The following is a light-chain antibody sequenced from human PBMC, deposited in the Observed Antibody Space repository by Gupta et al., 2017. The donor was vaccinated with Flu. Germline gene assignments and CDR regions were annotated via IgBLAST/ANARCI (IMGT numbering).Light chain of an antibody. Sequence: DSQMTQSPSSVSASVGDRVTITCRASQGISSWLAWYQQKPGKPPQLLIHTASSLQSGVPSRFSGSASGTDFTLTISRLQPEDFATYYCQQANSLPRTFGQGTKVEIK. J-gene: IGKJ1*01. V-gene: IGKV1-12*01. CDR3: QQANSLPRT. CDR1: QGISSW. CDR2: TAS.